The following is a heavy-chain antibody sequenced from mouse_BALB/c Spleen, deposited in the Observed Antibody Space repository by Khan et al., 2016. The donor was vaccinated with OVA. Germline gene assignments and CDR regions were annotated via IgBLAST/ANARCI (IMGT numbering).Heavy chain of an antibody. D-gene: IGHD1-1*01. Sequence: EVELVESGGDLVKPGGSLKLSCAASGFTFSTYGMSWVRQSPDKRLEWVATISSGGSYTYYPDNVKGRFTISRDNAQNTLYLQMSSLKSEDTARYYCARLAYYYNSEGFAYWGQGTLVTVSA. CDR3: ARLAYYYNSEGFAY. CDR2: ISSGGSYT. V-gene: IGHV5-6*01. J-gene: IGHJ3*01. CDR1: GFTFSTYG.